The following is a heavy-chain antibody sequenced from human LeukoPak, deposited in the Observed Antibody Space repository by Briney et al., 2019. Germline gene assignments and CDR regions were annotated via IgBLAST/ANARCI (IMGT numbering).Heavy chain of an antibody. V-gene: IGHV4-39*01. CDR2: MYYSGTT. D-gene: IGHD3-10*01. Sequence: PSETLSLTCSVSGGSISSFTTHYWGWIRQPPGKGLEWIGSMYYSGTTYYNPSLESRLTISVDTSKNQFSLKLSSVTAADTAVYYCARTRYYYNSRSYGAPYYFDYWGQGTLVTVSS. CDR3: ARTRYYYNSRSYGAPYYFDY. CDR1: GGSISSFTTHY. J-gene: IGHJ4*02.